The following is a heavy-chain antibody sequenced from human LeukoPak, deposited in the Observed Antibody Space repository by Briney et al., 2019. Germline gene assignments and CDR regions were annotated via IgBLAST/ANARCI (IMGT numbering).Heavy chain of an antibody. J-gene: IGHJ6*03. V-gene: IGHV4-59*01. D-gene: IGHD3-3*01. CDR1: GGSISSYY. Sequence: PSETLSLTCTVSGGSISSYYWSWIRQPPGKGLEWIGYIYYSGSNKYNPSLKSRVTISVDTSKNQFSLKLSSVTAADTAVYYCARGRYDFWSGYPYYYYYMDVWGKGTTVTVSS. CDR2: IYYSGSN. CDR3: ARGRYDFWSGYPYYYYYMDV.